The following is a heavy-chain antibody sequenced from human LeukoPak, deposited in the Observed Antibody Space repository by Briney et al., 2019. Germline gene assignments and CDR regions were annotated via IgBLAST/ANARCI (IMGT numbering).Heavy chain of an antibody. D-gene: IGHD3-3*01. Sequence: SETLSLTCTVSGGSISSSSYYWGWIRQPPGKGLEWIGSIYYSGSTYYNPSLKSRVTISVDTSKNQFSLKLSSVTAADTAVYYCARSDYDFWSGYWLHYGMDVWGQGTTVTVSS. CDR3: ARSDYDFWSGYWLHYGMDV. J-gene: IGHJ6*02. CDR1: GGSISSSSYY. CDR2: IYYSGST. V-gene: IGHV4-39*01.